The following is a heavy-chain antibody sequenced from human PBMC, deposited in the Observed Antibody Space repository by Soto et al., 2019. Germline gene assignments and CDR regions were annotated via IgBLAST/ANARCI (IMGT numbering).Heavy chain of an antibody. CDR3: AESWGSAVYFLDY. J-gene: IGHJ4*02. V-gene: IGHV3-23*01. D-gene: IGHD3-16*01. Sequence: PGGSLRLSCAASGFTFSNYAMSWVRQPPGKGLEWVSDITSSGDNTYYRDSVKGRFTVSRDNSENTVSLQMNSLRADDTAVYYCAESWGSAVYFLDYWGQGTLVTVSS. CDR1: GFTFSNYA. CDR2: ITSSGDNT.